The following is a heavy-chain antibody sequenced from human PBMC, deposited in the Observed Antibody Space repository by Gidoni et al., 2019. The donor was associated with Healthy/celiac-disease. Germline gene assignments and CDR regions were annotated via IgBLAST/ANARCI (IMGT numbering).Heavy chain of an antibody. CDR2: IIPIFGTA. CDR1: GGTFSSYA. J-gene: IGHJ5*02. D-gene: IGHD2-15*01. Sequence: QVQLVQSGAEVKKTGSSVKVSCKASGGTFSSYAISWVRQAPGQGLEWMGGIIPIFGTANYAQKFQGRVTITADESTSTAYMELSSLRSEDTAVYYCARVYCSGGSCYSPNWFDPWGQGTLVTVSS. CDR3: ARVYCSGGSCYSPNWFDP. V-gene: IGHV1-69*01.